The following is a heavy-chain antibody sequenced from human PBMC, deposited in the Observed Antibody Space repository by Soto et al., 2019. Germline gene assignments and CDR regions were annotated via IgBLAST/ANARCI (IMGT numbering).Heavy chain of an antibody. V-gene: IGHV3-7*01. D-gene: IGHD6-6*01. CDR2: ISADGSET. CDR1: GFTFXYFW. Sequence: EVQLVDSGGGLVQPGGXLXLSCAASGFTFXYFWMNWXRQAPGKGLEWVAYISADGSETNYVDSVKGRFTTSRDNAKNSLYLQMNSLRAEDTAVYYCARTPRLLDSWGQGTLVTVSS. CDR3: ARTPRLLDS. J-gene: IGHJ4*02.